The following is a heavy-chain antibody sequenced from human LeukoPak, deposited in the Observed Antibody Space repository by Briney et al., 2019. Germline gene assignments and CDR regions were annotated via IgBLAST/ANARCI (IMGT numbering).Heavy chain of an antibody. CDR2: IYYSGST. D-gene: IGHD5-24*01. V-gene: IGHV4-59*12. J-gene: IGHJ6*03. CDR1: GGSISSYY. Sequence: PSETLSLTCTVSGGSISSYYWSWIRQPPGKGLEWIGYIYYSGSTNYNPSLKSRVTMSVDTSKNQFSLKLSSVTAADTAVYYCARAVRGYNFGYYYYYMDVWGKGTTVTISS. CDR3: ARAVRGYNFGYYYYYMDV.